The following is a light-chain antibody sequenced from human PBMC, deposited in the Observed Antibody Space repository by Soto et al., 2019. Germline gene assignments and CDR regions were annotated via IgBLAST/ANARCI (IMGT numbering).Light chain of an antibody. CDR1: SSDVGGYNY. CDR2: DVS. V-gene: IGLV2-11*01. Sequence: QSALTQPRSVSGSPGQSVTISCTGTSSDVGGYNYVSWYQQHPGKAPKLMIYDVSKRPSGVPDRFSGFKSGNTASLTISGLQAEDEADYYCCSYAGSYTGVFGGGTKVTVL. CDR3: CSYAGSYTGV. J-gene: IGLJ2*01.